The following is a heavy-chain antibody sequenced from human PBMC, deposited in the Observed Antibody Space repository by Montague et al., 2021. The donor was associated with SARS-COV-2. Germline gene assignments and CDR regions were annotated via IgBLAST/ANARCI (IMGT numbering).Heavy chain of an antibody. CDR3: ARSVQFAYGLDV. J-gene: IGHJ6*02. Sequence: TESTNYNPSLESRVSISIDTSKSQFSLRVRSVTAADTAVYYCARSVQFAYGLDVWCQGTTVTIS. V-gene: IGHV4-59*08. CDR2: TEST. D-gene: IGHD3-16*01.